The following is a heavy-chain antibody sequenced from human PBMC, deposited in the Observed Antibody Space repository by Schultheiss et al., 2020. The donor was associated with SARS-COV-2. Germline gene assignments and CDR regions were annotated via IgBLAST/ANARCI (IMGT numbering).Heavy chain of an antibody. CDR2: IIPIFGTA. V-gene: IGHV1-69*06. J-gene: IGHJ4*02. D-gene: IGHD6-6*01. CDR1: GYTFTGYY. CDR3: ARAEYSSSSISNY. Sequence: SVKVSCKASGYTFTGYYMHWVRQAPGQGLEWMGGIIPIFGTANYAQKFQGRVTITADKSTSTAYMELSSLRSEDTAVYYCARAEYSSSSISNYWGQGTLVTVSS.